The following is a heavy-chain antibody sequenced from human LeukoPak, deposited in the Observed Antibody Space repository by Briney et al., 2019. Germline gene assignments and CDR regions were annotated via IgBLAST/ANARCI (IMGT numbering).Heavy chain of an antibody. CDR1: GFTFSSYA. Sequence: GRSLRLSCAASGFTFSSYAMHWVRQAPGKGLEWVAVISYDGSNKYYADSVKGRFTISRDNSKNTLYLQMNSLRAEDTAVYSCAKERKEVVLLWFGELGYWGQGTLVTVSS. J-gene: IGHJ4*02. V-gene: IGHV3-30*04. CDR3: AKERKEVVLLWFGELGY. CDR2: ISYDGSNK. D-gene: IGHD3-10*01.